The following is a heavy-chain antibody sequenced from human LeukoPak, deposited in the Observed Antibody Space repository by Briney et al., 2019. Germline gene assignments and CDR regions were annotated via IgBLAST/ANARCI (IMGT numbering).Heavy chain of an antibody. D-gene: IGHD1-1*01. CDR3: ARDTTRYFDY. CDR2: IYPSGGST. Sequence: ASVKVSCKASGYTFTTYYMHWVRQAPGQGLEWMGIIYPSGGSTSYTQKFQGRVTMTRDTSTSIVYMELSSLRSEDTAVYYCARDTTRYFDYWGQGTLVTVSS. V-gene: IGHV1-46*01. CDR1: GYTFTTYY. J-gene: IGHJ4*02.